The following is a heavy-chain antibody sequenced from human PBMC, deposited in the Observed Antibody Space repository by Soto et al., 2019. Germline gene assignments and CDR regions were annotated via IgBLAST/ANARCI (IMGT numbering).Heavy chain of an antibody. Sequence: QVQLLQSGAEVQKPGASVKVSCKASGDTFTANYIHWVRQAPGQGFEWMGWINPKSGGTKYPQKFQGRLTMTRDTSLCTVYMTLTRLTSDDTAVYYCARDRAKGGGSAGFDYWGQGTLVTVSS. V-gene: IGHV1-2*02. CDR3: ARDRAKGGGSAGFDY. CDR2: INPKSGGT. J-gene: IGHJ4*02. CDR1: GDTFTANY. D-gene: IGHD1-26*01.